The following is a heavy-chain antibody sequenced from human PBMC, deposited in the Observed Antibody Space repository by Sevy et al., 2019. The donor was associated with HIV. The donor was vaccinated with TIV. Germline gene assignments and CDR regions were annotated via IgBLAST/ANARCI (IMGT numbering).Heavy chain of an antibody. CDR2: IKSKTEGETT. CDR1: GFTFTYAW. CDR3: ITDPEYSGYEEGAINYYYYGMDV. Sequence: GGSLRLSCAASGFTFTYAWMSWVRQAPGKGLEWVGRIKSKTEGETTDYTAHVKGRVTITREDSKNTLYLQMNSLKTEDTDVHYCITDPEYSGYEEGAINYYYYGMDVWGQGTTVTVSS. V-gene: IGHV3-15*01. D-gene: IGHD5-12*01. J-gene: IGHJ6*02.